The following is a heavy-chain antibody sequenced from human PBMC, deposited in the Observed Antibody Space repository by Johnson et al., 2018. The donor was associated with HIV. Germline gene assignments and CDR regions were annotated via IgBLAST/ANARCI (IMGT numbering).Heavy chain of an antibody. V-gene: IGHV3-33*06. J-gene: IGHJ3*02. D-gene: IGHD2-2*01. Sequence: QVQLVESGGGVVQPGRSLRLSCAASGFTFSSYGMHWVRQAPCKGLEWVAVIWYDGSNKYYADSVKGRFTISRDNSKNTLYLQMNSLRAEDTAVYYCANGDIRYCSSTSCHDGAFDIWGQGTMVTVSS. CDR2: IWYDGSNK. CDR3: ANGDIRYCSSTSCHDGAFDI. CDR1: GFTFSSYG.